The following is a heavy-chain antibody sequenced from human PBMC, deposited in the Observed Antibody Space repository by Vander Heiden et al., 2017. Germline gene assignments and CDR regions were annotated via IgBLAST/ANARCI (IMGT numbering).Heavy chain of an antibody. CDR2: ISGSGGSK. D-gene: IGHD5-18*01. CDR1: GFTFSSYA. V-gene: IGHV3-23*01. J-gene: IGHJ6*02. Sequence: EVQLLESGGGLVQPGGSLRLSCAASGFTFSSYAMSWVRQAPGKGLEWVSAISGSGGSKYYADAVKGRFTISRDNSKNTLYLQMKSLRAEDTAVYYCSQQTAMGGHFSGLDVWGQGTTFPVS. CDR3: SQQTAMGGHFSGLDV.